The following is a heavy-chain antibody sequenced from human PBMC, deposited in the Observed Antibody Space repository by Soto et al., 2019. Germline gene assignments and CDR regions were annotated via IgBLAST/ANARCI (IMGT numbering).Heavy chain of an antibody. Sequence: QVQLVESGGGVVQPGRSLRLSCAASGFTFSSYGMHWVRQAPGKGLEWAAGIGSDGSNKYYADSVKGRFTISRDNSKNTLYMQMNSLRAEDTAVYYCAGDAVPAARGYYYYMDVWGKGTPVTVSS. CDR2: IGSDGSNK. CDR1: GFTFSSYG. D-gene: IGHD2-2*01. V-gene: IGHV3-33*01. J-gene: IGHJ6*03. CDR3: AGDAVPAARGYYYYMDV.